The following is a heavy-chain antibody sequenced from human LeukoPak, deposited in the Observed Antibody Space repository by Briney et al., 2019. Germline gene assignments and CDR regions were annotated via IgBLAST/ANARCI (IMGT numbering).Heavy chain of an antibody. D-gene: IGHD4-17*01. J-gene: IGHJ5*02. CDR2: IYHSGST. CDR1: GYSISSGYY. V-gene: IGHV4-38-2*02. Sequence: SETLSLTCTVSGYSISSGYYWGWIRQPPGKVLEWIGSIYHSGSTFYNPSLKSRVTISVDTSKNQFSLKLSSVTAADTAVYYCARDARRGVTTNWYNWFDPWGQGTLVTVSS. CDR3: ARDARRGVTTNWYNWFDP.